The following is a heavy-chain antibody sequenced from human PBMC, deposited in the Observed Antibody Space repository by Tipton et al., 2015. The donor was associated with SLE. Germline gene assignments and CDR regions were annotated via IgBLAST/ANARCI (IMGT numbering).Heavy chain of an antibody. V-gene: IGHV4-39*07. Sequence: TLSLTCTVSGGPISSPVYYWGWIRQSPGKRLGWIGSVDYSGSTYFNPSLKSRLIISVDTSKNQFSLKLTSVTAADTAVYYCARSPYWEGGYFDSWGQGILVTVSS. D-gene: IGHD2-8*02. CDR1: GGPISSPVYY. CDR3: ARSPYWEGGYFDS. CDR2: VDYSGST. J-gene: IGHJ4*02.